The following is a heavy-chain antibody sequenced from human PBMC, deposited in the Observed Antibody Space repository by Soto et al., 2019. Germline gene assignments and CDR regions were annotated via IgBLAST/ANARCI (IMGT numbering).Heavy chain of an antibody. CDR1: GFTFSSYW. CDR3: ARDNSSGWYGGLDYFDY. D-gene: IGHD6-19*01. V-gene: IGHV3-7*01. CDR2: IKQDGSEK. Sequence: GGSLRLSCAASGFTFSSYWMSWVRQAPGKGLEWVANIKQDGSEKYYVDSVKGRFTISRDNAKNSLYLQMNSLRAEDTAVYYCARDNSSGWYGGLDYFDYWGQGTLVTVSS. J-gene: IGHJ4*02.